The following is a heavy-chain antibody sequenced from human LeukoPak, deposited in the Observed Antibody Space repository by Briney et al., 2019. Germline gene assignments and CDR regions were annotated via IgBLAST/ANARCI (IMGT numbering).Heavy chain of an antibody. D-gene: IGHD7-27*01. CDR3: ARGVRLGGADEPNWFDP. CDR1: GGSFSGYS. V-gene: IGHV4-34*01. J-gene: IGHJ5*02. Sequence: PSETLSLTCAVYGGSFSGYSWSWIRQPPGKGLEWIGEINHSGSTNYNPSLKSRVTISVDTSKNQFSLKLSSVTAADTAVYYCARGVRLGGADEPNWFDPWGQGTLVTVSS. CDR2: INHSGST.